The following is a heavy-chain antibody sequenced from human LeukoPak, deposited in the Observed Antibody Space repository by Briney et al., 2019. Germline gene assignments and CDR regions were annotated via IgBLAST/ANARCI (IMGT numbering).Heavy chain of an antibody. V-gene: IGHV3-66*01. D-gene: IGHD6-19*01. CDR1: GFTVSSNY. Sequence: GGSLRLSCAASGFTVSSNYMSWVRQAPGKGLEWVSVIYSGGSTYYADSVKGRFTISRDNSKNTLYLQMNSLRAEDTAVYYCARDKHSSGWYGIGYYYYMDVWGKGTTVTVSS. CDR2: IYSGGST. J-gene: IGHJ6*03. CDR3: ARDKHSSGWYGIGYYYYMDV.